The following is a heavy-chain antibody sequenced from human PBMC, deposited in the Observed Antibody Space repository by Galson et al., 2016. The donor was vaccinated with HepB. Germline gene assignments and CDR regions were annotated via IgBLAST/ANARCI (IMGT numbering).Heavy chain of an antibody. D-gene: IGHD3-3*01. CDR1: GFTVFNNY. CDR3: ARSQISGVVNGPH. Sequence: SLRLSCAASGFTVFNNYMTWVRQAPGKGLEWVSLIYSGGSTHYADSVKGRFTISRDSSKNTLYLQMNNLRAEDTAVYYCARSQISGVVNGPHWGQGTLVTVSS. J-gene: IGHJ1*01. V-gene: IGHV3-66*01. CDR2: IYSGGST.